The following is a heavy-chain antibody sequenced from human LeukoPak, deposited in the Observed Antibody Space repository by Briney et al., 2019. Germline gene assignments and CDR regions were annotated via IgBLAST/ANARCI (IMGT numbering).Heavy chain of an antibody. D-gene: IGHD2-15*01. CDR3: ARGNQYCSGGSCYYNWFDP. CDR1: GGSFSGYY. V-gene: IGHV4-34*01. Sequence: PSETLSLTCAVYGGSFSGYYWSWIRQPPGKGLEWIGEINHSGSTSYNPSLKSRVTISVDTSKNQFSLKLSSVTAADTAVYYCARGNQYCSGGSCYYNWFDPWGQGTLVTVSS. J-gene: IGHJ5*02. CDR2: INHSGST.